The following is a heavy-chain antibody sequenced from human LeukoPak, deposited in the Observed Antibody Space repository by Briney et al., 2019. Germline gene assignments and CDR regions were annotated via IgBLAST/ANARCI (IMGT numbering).Heavy chain of an antibody. CDR1: GFTFSSYA. J-gene: IGHJ4*02. CDR3: ARGVKPTYYYDSSGYYFDY. V-gene: IGHV3-23*01. CDR2: ISGSGETT. D-gene: IGHD3-22*01. Sequence: PGGSLRLSCAASGFTFSSYAMIWVRQAPGKGLEWVSAISGSGETTYYADSVKGRFAISRDNSKNTLYLQMNGLRAEDTAVYYCARGVKPTYYYDSSGYYFDYWGQGTLVTVSS.